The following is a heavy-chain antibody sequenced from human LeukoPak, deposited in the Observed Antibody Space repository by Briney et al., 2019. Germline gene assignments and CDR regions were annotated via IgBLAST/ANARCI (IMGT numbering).Heavy chain of an antibody. Sequence: GGSLRLSCAASGFTFSDYYMSWIRQAPGKGLEWVSYISSSGSTIYYADSVKGRFTISRDNAKNSLYLQMNSLRAEDTAVYYCAKNLRDSSGYYPNTRSDYWGQGTLVTVSS. CDR3: AKNLRDSSGYYPNTRSDY. J-gene: IGHJ4*02. CDR2: ISSSGSTI. D-gene: IGHD3-22*01. CDR1: GFTFSDYY. V-gene: IGHV3-11*04.